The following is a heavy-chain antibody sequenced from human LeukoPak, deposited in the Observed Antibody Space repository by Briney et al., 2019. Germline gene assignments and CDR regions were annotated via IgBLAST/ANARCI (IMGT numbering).Heavy chain of an antibody. Sequence: ASVKVSCKASGYTFTGYYMHWVRQAPGQGLEWMGWINPNSGGTNYAQKFQGRVTMTRDTSICTAYMELSRLRSDDTAVYYCARGGVQVVPAAIHWFDPWGQGTLVTVSS. J-gene: IGHJ5*02. D-gene: IGHD2-2*02. V-gene: IGHV1-2*02. CDR1: GYTFTGYY. CDR3: ARGGVQVVPAAIHWFDP. CDR2: INPNSGGT.